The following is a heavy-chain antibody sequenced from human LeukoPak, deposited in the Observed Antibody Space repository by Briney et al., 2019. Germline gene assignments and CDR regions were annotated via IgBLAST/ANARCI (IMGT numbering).Heavy chain of an antibody. CDR1: GGSFSGYY. Sequence: SSETLSLTCAVYGGSFSGYYWSWIRQPPGKGLEWIGEINHSGSTNYQPSLKSRVTISVYTSKNQFSLKLSSVTAAHTAVHYCARSADLDVYYDFWSGYRYWGQGTLVTVSS. CDR2: INHSGST. V-gene: IGHV4-34*01. J-gene: IGHJ4*02. CDR3: ARSADLDVYYDFWSGYRY. D-gene: IGHD3-3*01.